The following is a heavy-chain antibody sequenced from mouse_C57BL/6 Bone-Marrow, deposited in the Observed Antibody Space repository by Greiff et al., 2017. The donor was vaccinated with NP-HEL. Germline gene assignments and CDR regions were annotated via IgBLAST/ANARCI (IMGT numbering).Heavy chain of an antibody. J-gene: IGHJ4*01. V-gene: IGHV1-81*01. CDR1: GYTFTSYG. Sequence: VQLMESGAELARPGASVKLSCKASGYTFTSYGISWVKQRTGQGLEWIGEIYPRSGNTYYNEKFKGKATLTADKSSSTAYMELRSLTSEDSAVYFYARRTYYYGSNYAMDYWGQGTSVTVSA. CDR2: IYPRSGNT. CDR3: ARRTYYYGSNYAMDY. D-gene: IGHD1-1*01.